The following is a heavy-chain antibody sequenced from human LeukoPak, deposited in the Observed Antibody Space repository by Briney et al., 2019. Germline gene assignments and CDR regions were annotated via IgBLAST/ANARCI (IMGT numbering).Heavy chain of an antibody. V-gene: IGHV4-59*08. CDR1: GDSIGSYY. J-gene: IGHJ3*02. CDR3: ARRGYSYADAFDI. CDR2: IYYSGST. Sequence: SETLSLTCIVSGDSIGSYYWNWIRQPPGKGLEWIGSIYYSGSTYYNPSLKSRVTISIDTSKNQFSLKLSSVTAADTAVYYCARRGYSYADAFDIWGQGTMVTASS. D-gene: IGHD5-18*01.